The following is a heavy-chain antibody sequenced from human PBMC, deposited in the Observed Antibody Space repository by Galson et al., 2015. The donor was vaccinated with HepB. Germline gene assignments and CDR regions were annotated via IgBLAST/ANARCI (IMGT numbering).Heavy chain of an antibody. D-gene: IGHD3-10*01. V-gene: IGHV2-5*02. CDR2: IYWDDDK. CDR3: AHRLYLKYGSGSYYRKLYAFDV. J-gene: IGHJ3*01. Sequence: PALVKPTQTLTLTCTFSGFSLSTSGVGVGWIRQPPGKALEWLALIYWDDDKRYSPSLKSRLTITKDPSKNQVVLTMTNMDPVETATYYCAHRLYLKYGSGSYYRKLYAFDVSGQGTMVTVSS. CDR1: GFSLSTSGVG.